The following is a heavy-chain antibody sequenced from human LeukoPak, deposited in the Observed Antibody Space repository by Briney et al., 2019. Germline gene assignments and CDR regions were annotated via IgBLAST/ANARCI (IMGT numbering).Heavy chain of an antibody. CDR1: GGTFSSYA. CDR2: IIPIFGTA. CDR3: ARGPRPYCSSTSCYDYYYYYMDV. V-gene: IGHV1-69*13. J-gene: IGHJ6*03. Sequence: SVKVSCKASGGTFSSYAISWVRQAPGQGLEWMGGIIPIFGTANYAQKFQGRVTITADESTSTAYMELSSLRSEDTAVYYCARGPRPYCSSTSCYDYYYYYMDVWGKGTTVTISS. D-gene: IGHD2-2*01.